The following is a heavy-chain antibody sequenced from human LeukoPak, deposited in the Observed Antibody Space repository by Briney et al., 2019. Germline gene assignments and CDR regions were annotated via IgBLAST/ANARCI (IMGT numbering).Heavy chain of an antibody. J-gene: IGHJ4*02. CDR3: ARDRPGNTAIDY. CDR1: GFTFSTYW. CDR2: IHSDGRST. Sequence: GGSLRLTCAASGFTFSTYWMHWVRQAPGKGLVWVSRIHSDGRSTSYADSVNGRFTISRDNAKNTLYLQMNSLRAEDTAVYYCARDRPGNTAIDYWGQGTLVTVSS. D-gene: IGHD5-18*01. V-gene: IGHV3-74*01.